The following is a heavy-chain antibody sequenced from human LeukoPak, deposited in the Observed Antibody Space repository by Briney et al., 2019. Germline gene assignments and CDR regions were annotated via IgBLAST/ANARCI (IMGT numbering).Heavy chain of an antibody. J-gene: IGHJ4*02. D-gene: IGHD2-21*02. Sequence: ASVKVSCKTSGYTFFSYGISWVRQAPGQGLEWMGWISGYNGDTKYAQKVQGRITMTTDSSTTTAYMELTSLTSDDTAVYFCARDDPVTPIGGSAYWGQGTLVTVSS. V-gene: IGHV1-18*01. CDR3: ARDDPVTPIGGSAY. CDR2: ISGYNGDT. CDR1: GYTFFSYG.